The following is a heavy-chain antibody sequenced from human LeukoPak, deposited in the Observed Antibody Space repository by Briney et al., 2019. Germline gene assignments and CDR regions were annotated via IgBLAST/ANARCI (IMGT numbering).Heavy chain of an antibody. V-gene: IGHV5-51*01. CDR1: GYSFTNYW. CDR2: IYPGDSDT. D-gene: IGHD2-2*02. J-gene: IGHJ4*02. Sequence: GESLKISCKGSGYSFTNYWIGWVRQMPGKGLEWMGIIYPGDSDTRYSPSFQGQVTISADKSISTAYLQWSSLKASDTAMYYCARHGSGTYCSSTSCYTASIDYWGQGTLVTVSS. CDR3: ARHGSGTYCSSTSCYTASIDY.